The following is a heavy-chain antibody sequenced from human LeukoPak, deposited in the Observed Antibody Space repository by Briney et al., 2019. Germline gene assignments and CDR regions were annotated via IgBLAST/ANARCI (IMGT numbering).Heavy chain of an antibody. CDR2: ISSSGSTI. V-gene: IGHV3-11*04. D-gene: IGHD1-26*01. Sequence: SGGSLRLSCAASGFTFSDYYMSWIRQAPGKGLEWVSYISSSGSTIYYADSVKGRFTISRDNAKNSLYLQMNSLRAEDTAVYYCAIIYLIVEATTFDYWGQGTLVTVSS. CDR1: GFTFSDYY. J-gene: IGHJ4*02. CDR3: AIIYLIVEATTFDY.